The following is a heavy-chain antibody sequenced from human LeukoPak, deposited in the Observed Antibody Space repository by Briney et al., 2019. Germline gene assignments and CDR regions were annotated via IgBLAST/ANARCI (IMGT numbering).Heavy chain of an antibody. CDR1: GFTFNNYA. CDR3: ARSDYGFLDY. V-gene: IGHV3-23*01. CDR2: VSDSGGAA. Sequence: GGSLRLSCAASGFTFNNYAMTWVRQAPGKGLEWVSAVSDSGGAAFYADSVKGRFTISRDNPKTTLSLQLSSLRAEDTAVYYCARSDYGFLDYWGQGTLVTVSS. J-gene: IGHJ4*02. D-gene: IGHD4-17*01.